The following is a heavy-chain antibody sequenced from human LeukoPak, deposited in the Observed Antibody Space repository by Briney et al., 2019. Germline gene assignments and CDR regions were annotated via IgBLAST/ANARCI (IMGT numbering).Heavy chain of an antibody. CDR3: ARDRVGATSHDAFDI. J-gene: IGHJ3*02. V-gene: IGHV3-30*04. CDR2: IPYGGSNK. Sequence: QSGRSLRLSCAASGLTFSSYAMHWVRHPPGKGLEWVAVIPYGGSNKYYADSVKSRFTISRDNSKNTLYLQMNSLRAEDTAVYYCARDRVGATSHDAFDIWGQGTMVTVSS. CDR1: GLTFSSYA. D-gene: IGHD1-26*01.